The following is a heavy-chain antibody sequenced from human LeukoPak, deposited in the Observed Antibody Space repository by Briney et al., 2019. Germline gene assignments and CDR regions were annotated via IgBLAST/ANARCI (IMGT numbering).Heavy chain of an antibody. V-gene: IGHV3-48*03. D-gene: IGHD2-2*01. Sequence: GGSLRLSCAASGFTFSSYEMNWVRQAPGKGLEWVSHISGSGSSIYYADSVKGRFTISRDNAKNSLYLQMNSLRAEDTAVYYCAREMPTDDWGQGTLVTVSS. CDR1: GFTFSSYE. CDR3: AREMPTDD. CDR2: ISGSGSSI. J-gene: IGHJ4*02.